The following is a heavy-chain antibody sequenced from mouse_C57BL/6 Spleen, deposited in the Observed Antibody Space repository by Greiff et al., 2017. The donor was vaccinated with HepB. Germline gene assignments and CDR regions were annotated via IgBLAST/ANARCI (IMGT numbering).Heavy chain of an antibody. D-gene: IGHD3-2*02. CDR2: INYDGSST. CDR3: ARDSSGYGAFDY. Sequence: EVHLVESEGGLVQPGSSMKLSCTASGFTFSDYYMAWVRQVPEKGLEWVANINYDGSSTYYLDSLKSRFIISRDNAKNILYLQMSSLKSEDTATYYCARDSSGYGAFDYWGQGTTLTVSS. J-gene: IGHJ2*01. CDR1: GFTFSDYY. V-gene: IGHV5-16*01.